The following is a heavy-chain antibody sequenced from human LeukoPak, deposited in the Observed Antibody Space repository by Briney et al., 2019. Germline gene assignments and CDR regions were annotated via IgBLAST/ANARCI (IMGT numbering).Heavy chain of an antibody. V-gene: IGHV3-21*04. CDR3: AKDQWELLYWYFDL. CDR2: ISSSSSYI. Sequence: PGGSLRLSCAASGFTFSSYSMNWVRQAPGKGLEWVSSISSSSSYIYYADSVKGRFTISRDNSKNTLYLQMNSLRAEDTAVYYCAKDQWELLYWYFDLWGRGTLVTVSS. J-gene: IGHJ2*01. D-gene: IGHD1-26*01. CDR1: GFTFSSYS.